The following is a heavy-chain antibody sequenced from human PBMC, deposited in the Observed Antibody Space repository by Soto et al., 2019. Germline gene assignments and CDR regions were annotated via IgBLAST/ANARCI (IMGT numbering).Heavy chain of an antibody. D-gene: IGHD3-10*01. V-gene: IGHV4-31*03. J-gene: IGHJ4*02. CDR3: ARDRYGSGSYYNDY. CDR1: GGSISSGGYY. CDR2: IYYSGGT. Sequence: SETLSLTCTVSGGSISSGGYYWSWIRQHPGKGLEWIGYIYYSGGTYYNPSLKNRVTISGDTTKNQFSLKLRSVTAADTAVYYCARDRYGSGSYYNDYWGQGTLVTVSS.